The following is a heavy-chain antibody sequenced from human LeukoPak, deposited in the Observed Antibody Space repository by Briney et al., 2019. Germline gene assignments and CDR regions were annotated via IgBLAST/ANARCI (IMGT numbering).Heavy chain of an antibody. CDR3: ARMNRGSGSYYSVGYYYYGMDV. Sequence: PSETLSLTCSVSGGSISRSSYYWGWIRQPPGKGLEWIGSIYYSGSTYYTPSLRSRVTISVDTSKNQFSLKLSSVTAADTAVYYCARMNRGSGSYYSVGYYYYGMDVWGQGTTVTVSS. CDR2: IYYSGST. D-gene: IGHD3-10*01. J-gene: IGHJ6*02. CDR1: GGSISRSSYY. V-gene: IGHV4-39*01.